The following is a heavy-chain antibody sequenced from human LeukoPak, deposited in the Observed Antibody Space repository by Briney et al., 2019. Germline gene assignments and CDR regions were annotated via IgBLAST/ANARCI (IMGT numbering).Heavy chain of an antibody. J-gene: IGHJ6*02. CDR3: ARASTTYSSSWYNGMDV. V-gene: IGHV4-30-2*01. Sequence: PSETLSLTCAVSGGSISSGGYSWSWIRQPPGKGLEWIGYIYHSGSTYYNPSLKSRVTISVDRSKNQFSLKLSSVTAADTAVYYCARASTTYSSSWYNGMDVWGQGTTVTVSS. CDR1: GGSISSGGYS. D-gene: IGHD6-13*01. CDR2: IYHSGST.